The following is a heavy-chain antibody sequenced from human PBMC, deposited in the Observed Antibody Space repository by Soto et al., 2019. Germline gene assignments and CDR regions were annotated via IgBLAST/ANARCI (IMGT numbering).Heavy chain of an antibody. CDR3: ARDQGYYDSSRRWHGMDV. J-gene: IGHJ6*02. D-gene: IGHD3-22*01. CDR2: IIPIFGTA. CDR1: GGTFSSYA. Sequence: GASVKVSCKASGGTFSSYAISWVRQAPGQGLEWMGGIIPIFGTANYAQKFQGRVTITADESTSTAYMELSSLRSEDTAVYYCARDQGYYDSSRRWHGMDVWGQGTTVTVSS. V-gene: IGHV1-69*13.